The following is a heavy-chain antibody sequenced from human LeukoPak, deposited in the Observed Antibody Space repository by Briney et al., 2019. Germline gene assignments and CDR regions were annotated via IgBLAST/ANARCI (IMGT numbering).Heavy chain of an antibody. Sequence: SVKVSCKTSGGTFNNSAISWVRQAPGQGLEWLGGIMPLFGTAGYAQKFQGGVTITKDESTRTVYLELTSLTSDDTAVYYCARDVHGDYGSGWFDPWGQGTLVSVSS. CDR3: ARDVHGDYGSGWFDP. D-gene: IGHD4-17*01. J-gene: IGHJ5*02. V-gene: IGHV1-69*05. CDR2: IMPLFGTA. CDR1: GGTFNNSA.